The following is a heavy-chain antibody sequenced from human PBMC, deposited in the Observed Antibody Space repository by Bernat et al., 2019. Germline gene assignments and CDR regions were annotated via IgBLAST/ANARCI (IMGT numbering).Heavy chain of an antibody. CDR1: GGSISSSSYY. CDR2: IYYSGST. CDR3: ARQAYYDFWSGYYGDYYYGMDV. J-gene: IGHJ6*02. Sequence: QLQLQESGPGLVKPSETLSLTCTVSGGSISSSSYYWGWIRQPPGKGLEWIGSIYYSGSTYYNPSSKSRVTISVDTSKNQFSLKLSSVTAADTAVYYCARQAYYDFWSGYYGDYYYGMDVWGQGTTVTVSS. V-gene: IGHV4-39*01. D-gene: IGHD3-3*01.